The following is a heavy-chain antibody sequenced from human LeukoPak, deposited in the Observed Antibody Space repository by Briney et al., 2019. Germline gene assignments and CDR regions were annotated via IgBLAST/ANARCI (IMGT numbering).Heavy chain of an antibody. CDR1: GFTFSSYA. Sequence: GGSLRLSCAASGFTFSSYAMSWVRQAPGKGLEWVSAISGSGGSTYYADSVKGRFTISRDNSKNTLYLQMNSLRAEDTAVYYCAKDLQQNWYNWNHDAFDIWGQGTMVTVSS. CDR3: AKDLQQNWYNWNHDAFDI. J-gene: IGHJ3*02. CDR2: ISGSGGST. D-gene: IGHD1-20*01. V-gene: IGHV3-23*01.